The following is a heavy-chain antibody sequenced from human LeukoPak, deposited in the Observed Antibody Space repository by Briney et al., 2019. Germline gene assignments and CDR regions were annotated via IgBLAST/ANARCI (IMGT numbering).Heavy chain of an antibody. CDR3: ARGMSPGISAATPTSAFDI. D-gene: IGHD1/OR15-1a*01. Sequence: SVKVSCKASGGTFSSYAISWVRQAPGQGLEWMGGIIPIFGTANYAQKFQGRVTITTDESTSTAYMELSSLRSEDTAVYYCARGMSPGISAATPTSAFDIWGQGTLVIVSS. J-gene: IGHJ3*02. CDR2: IIPIFGTA. V-gene: IGHV1-69*05. CDR1: GGTFSSYA.